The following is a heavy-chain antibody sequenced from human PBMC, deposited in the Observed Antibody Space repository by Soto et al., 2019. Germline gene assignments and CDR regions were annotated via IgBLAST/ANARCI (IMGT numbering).Heavy chain of an antibody. D-gene: IGHD3-9*01. Sequence: SGPTLVNPTQTLTLTCAFSGFSLSTSGVGVGWIRQPPGKALEWLAVIYWDDSKHYSPSLRSRLTITKDTSKNQVVLAMTNMDPMDTGTYYCAHKGPEDWPLDYWGQGTLVTVSS. CDR3: AHKGPEDWPLDY. CDR1: GFSLSTSGVG. J-gene: IGHJ4*02. V-gene: IGHV2-5*02. CDR2: IYWDDSK.